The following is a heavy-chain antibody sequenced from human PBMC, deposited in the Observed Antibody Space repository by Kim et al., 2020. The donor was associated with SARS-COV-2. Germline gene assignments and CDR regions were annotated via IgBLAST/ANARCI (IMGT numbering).Heavy chain of an antibody. CDR2: INPNSGGT. Sequence: ASVKVSCKASGYTFTGYYMHWVRQAPGQGLEWMGWINPNSGGTNYAQKFQGRVTMTRDTSISTAYMELSRRRSDDTAVYYCATERGIYGSGSYGLFDYWGQGTLVTVSS. D-gene: IGHD3-10*01. V-gene: IGHV1-2*02. CDR1: GYTFTGYY. J-gene: IGHJ4*02. CDR3: ATERGIYGSGSYGLFDY.